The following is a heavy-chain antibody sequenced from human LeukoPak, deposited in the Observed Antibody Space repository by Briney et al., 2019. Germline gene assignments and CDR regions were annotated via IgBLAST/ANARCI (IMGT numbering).Heavy chain of an antibody. CDR2: ISWNSGSI. J-gene: IGHJ6*02. V-gene: IGHV3-9*01. CDR1: GFIFNNYA. D-gene: IGHD6-13*01. Sequence: GGSLRLSCAGSGFIFNNYAMHWVRQPPGKGLEWVSGISWNSGSIDYADSVKGRFTISRDNAKKSLYLQMNSLRAEDTAVYYCAKAQRKFGIAAAFRVYYYYGMDVWGQGTTVTVSS. CDR3: AKAQRKFGIAAAFRVYYYYGMDV.